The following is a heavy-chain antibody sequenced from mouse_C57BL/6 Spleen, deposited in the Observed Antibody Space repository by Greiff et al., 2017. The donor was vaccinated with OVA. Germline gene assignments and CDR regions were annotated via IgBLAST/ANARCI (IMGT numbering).Heavy chain of an antibody. CDR3: ARRDTGSY. J-gene: IGHJ2*01. V-gene: IGHV1-26*01. CDR2: INPNNGGT. Sequence: EVKLQQSGPELVKPGASVKISCKASGYTFTDYYMNWVKQSHGKSLEWIGDINPNNGGTSYNQKFKGKATLTVDKSSSTAYMELRSLTSEDSAVYYCARRDTGSYWGQGTTLTVSS. D-gene: IGHD3-3*01. CDR1: GYTFTDYY.